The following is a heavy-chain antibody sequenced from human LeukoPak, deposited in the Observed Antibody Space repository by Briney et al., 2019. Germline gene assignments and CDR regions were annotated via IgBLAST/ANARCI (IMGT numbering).Heavy chain of an antibody. J-gene: IGHJ4*02. CDR2: INEDGSEK. CDR1: GFRITSYW. CDR3: ARDHGYDY. V-gene: IGHV3-7*05. Sequence: GGSLRLSCAASGFRITSYWMIWVRQPPGKGLEWVANINEDGSEKKYVDSVRGRFTISKDNAKNSVFLQMNSLTVDDTAVYYCARDHGYDYWGQGTLVTVSS. D-gene: IGHD5-18*01.